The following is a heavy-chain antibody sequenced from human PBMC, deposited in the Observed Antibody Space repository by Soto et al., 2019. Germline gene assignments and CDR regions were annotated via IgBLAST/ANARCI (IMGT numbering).Heavy chain of an antibody. J-gene: IGHJ6*02. CDR3: ARVTNNYYGSGSYYRNETYYYYYYGMDV. V-gene: IGHV1-3*01. CDR1: GYTFTSYA. Sequence: ASVKVSCKASGYTFTSYAMHWVRQAPGQRXEWMGWINAGNGNTKYSQKFQGRVTITRDTSASTAYMELSSLRSEDTAVYYCARVTNNYYGSGSYYRNETYYYYYYGMDVWGQGTTVTVSS. D-gene: IGHD3-10*01. CDR2: INAGNGNT.